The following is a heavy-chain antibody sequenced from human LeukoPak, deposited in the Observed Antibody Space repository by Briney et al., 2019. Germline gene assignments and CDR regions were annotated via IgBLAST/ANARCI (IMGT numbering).Heavy chain of an antibody. D-gene: IGHD2/OR15-2a*01. CDR1: GFTFNTYT. CDR3: GRGRINYGWDY. Sequence: GGSLSLSCAASGFTFNTYTLNWVRQAPGKGLEWLSYITSRGTTIYYADSVRGRFTISRDNAKNSLFLQMNSLRAEDTAVYYCGRGRINYGWDYWGQGNLVTVSS. V-gene: IGHV3-48*01. CDR2: ITSRGTTI. J-gene: IGHJ4*02.